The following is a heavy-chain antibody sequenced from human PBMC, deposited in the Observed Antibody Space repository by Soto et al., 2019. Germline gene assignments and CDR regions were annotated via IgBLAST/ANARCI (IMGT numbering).Heavy chain of an antibody. J-gene: IGHJ4*02. CDR1: GYTCTSYA. CDR2: INAGNGNT. V-gene: IGHV1-3*01. CDR3: ARSIVVVTAADY. Sequence: ASGKVSCKASGYTCTSYAMHWVRQAPGQRLEWMGWINAGNGNTKYSQKFQGRVTITRDTSASTAYMELSSLRSEDTAVYYCARSIVVVTAADYWGQGTLVTVSS. D-gene: IGHD2-21*02.